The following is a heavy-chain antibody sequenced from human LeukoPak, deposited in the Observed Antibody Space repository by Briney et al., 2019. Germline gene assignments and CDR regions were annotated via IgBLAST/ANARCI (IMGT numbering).Heavy chain of an antibody. Sequence: SETLSLTCSVSSGSISSNYWSWIRQPPGKGLEWIGYIYYSGSTNYNPSLKSRVTISVDTSKNQFSLKLSSVTAADTAVYYCALGKTYSSSWDYFDYWGQGTLVTVSS. J-gene: IGHJ4*02. V-gene: IGHV4-59*01. CDR2: IYYSGST. CDR3: ALGKTYSSSWDYFDY. D-gene: IGHD6-13*01. CDR1: SGSISSNY.